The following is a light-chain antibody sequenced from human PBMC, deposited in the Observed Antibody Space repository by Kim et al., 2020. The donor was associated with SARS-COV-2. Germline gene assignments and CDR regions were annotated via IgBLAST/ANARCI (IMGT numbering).Light chain of an antibody. CDR1: NFGSKT. Sequence: APGRTARMAGGGTNFGSKTGHGYQRETGHVPVVVIYVDRARPSGIPNRCSGSNSGNTANLSISRVEAGDEADYYCQVWDSSSDKPVFGGGTQLTVL. V-gene: IGLV3-21*01. CDR2: VDR. CDR3: QVWDSSSDKPV. J-gene: IGLJ2*01.